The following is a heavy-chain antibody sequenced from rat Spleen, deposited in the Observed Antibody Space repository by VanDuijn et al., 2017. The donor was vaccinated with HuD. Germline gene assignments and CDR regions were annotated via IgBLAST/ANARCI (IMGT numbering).Heavy chain of an antibody. J-gene: IGHJ2*01. D-gene: IGHD1-11*01. CDR2: MWNGGGT. V-gene: IGHV2-15*01. CDR3: ARHLDYGGYFDY. CDR1: GFSLISYA. Sequence: QVQLKESGPGLVQSSQTLSLTCTVSGFSLISYAVNWVRQPPGKGLEWMGAMWNGGGTDYNSPFKSRLSISRDTSKSQVFLKMNSLQTDDTAKYFCARHLDYGGYFDYWGQGVMVTVSS.